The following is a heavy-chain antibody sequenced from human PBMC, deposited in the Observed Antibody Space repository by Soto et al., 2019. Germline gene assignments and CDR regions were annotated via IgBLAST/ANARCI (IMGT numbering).Heavy chain of an antibody. CDR3: ASDIYYHASAY. CDR1: GFAFSDHF. Sequence: VGSLRLSCAASGFAFSDHFMTWIRQSPGKGLEWVSYISSDSATIYYTDSVQGRFTVSRDNAKKSVYLQMNSLRADDTAVYYCASDIYYHASAYWGQGTLVTVSS. CDR2: ISSDSATI. J-gene: IGHJ4*02. V-gene: IGHV3-11*01. D-gene: IGHD3-10*01.